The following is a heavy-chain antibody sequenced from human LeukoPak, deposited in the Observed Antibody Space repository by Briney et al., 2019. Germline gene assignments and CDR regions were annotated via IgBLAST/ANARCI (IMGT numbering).Heavy chain of an antibody. D-gene: IGHD6-6*01. CDR1: GFTFSSYE. J-gene: IGHJ4*02. CDR2: ISSSGSTI. V-gene: IGHV3-48*03. CDR3: SRFSSVAAQY. Sequence: GGSLRLSCAASGFTFSSYEMNWVRQAPGKGLEWVSYISSSGSTIYYADSVKGRFTISRDNAKNSLYLQMNSLRAEDTAVYYCSRFSSVAAQYWGQGTLVTVSS.